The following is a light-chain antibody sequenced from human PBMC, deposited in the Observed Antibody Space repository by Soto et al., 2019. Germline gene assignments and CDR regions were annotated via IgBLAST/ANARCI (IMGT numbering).Light chain of an antibody. J-gene: IGKJ1*01. CDR1: QSVSSY. V-gene: IGKV3-20*01. Sequence: EIVLTQSPGTLSLSPGERATLSCRASQSVSSYLAWYQQKPGQAPRLLIYGASSRAAGIPDRFSGGGSGTDFTLTVNRLAPEDFAVYYCHQYATSPRTFGQGTKVDIK. CDR2: GAS. CDR3: HQYATSPRT.